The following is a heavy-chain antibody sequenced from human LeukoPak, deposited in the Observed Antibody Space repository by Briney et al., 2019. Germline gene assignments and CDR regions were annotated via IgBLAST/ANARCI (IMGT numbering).Heavy chain of an antibody. Sequence: PSETLSLTCAVYGGSFSGYYWSWIRQPPGKGLEWIGEINHSGSTNYNPSLKSRVTISVDTSKNQFSLKLSSVTAADTAVYYCARLRVDTAMVTPWGQGTLVTVSS. J-gene: IGHJ5*02. V-gene: IGHV4-34*01. CDR3: ARLRVDTAMVTP. CDR2: INHSGST. CDR1: GGSFSGYY. D-gene: IGHD5-18*01.